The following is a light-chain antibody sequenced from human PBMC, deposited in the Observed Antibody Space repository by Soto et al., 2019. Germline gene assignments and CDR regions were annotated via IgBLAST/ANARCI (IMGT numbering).Light chain of an antibody. CDR1: SGHSSYA. J-gene: IGLJ3*02. CDR2: VNSDGSH. Sequence: QPVLTQSPSASASLGASVKLTCTLSSGHSSYAIAWHQQQPEKGPRYLMKVNSDGSHSKGDGIPDRFSGSSSGAERYLTISSLQSEDEADYYCQTWVTGIWVFGGGTKVTVL. CDR3: QTWVTGIWV. V-gene: IGLV4-69*01.